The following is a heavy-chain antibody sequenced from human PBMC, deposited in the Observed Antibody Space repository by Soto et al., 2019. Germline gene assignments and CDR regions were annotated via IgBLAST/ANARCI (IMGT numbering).Heavy chain of an antibody. V-gene: IGHV3-7*05. CDR2: IKRDGSEK. J-gene: IGHJ6*02. CDR1: GFTFSSYW. Sequence: EVQLVESGGGLVQPGGSLRVSCAASGFTFSSYWMSWVRQAPGKGLQWVANIKRDGSEKYYVDSVKGRFIISRDNAKHSLYVQVNSRRVGDTAVSYCARDVWEGWAVFGSNTYSYYHGMDVWGQGTTVTVSS. CDR3: ARDVWEGWAVFGSNTYSYYHGMDV. D-gene: IGHD3-16*01.